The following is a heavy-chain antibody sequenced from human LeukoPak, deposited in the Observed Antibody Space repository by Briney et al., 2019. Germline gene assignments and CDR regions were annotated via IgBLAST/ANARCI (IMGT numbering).Heavy chain of an antibody. CDR2: ISAYNGNT. CDR3: AREGYSSSFRFYYYYGMDV. J-gene: IGHJ6*02. D-gene: IGHD6-13*01. V-gene: IGHV1-18*01. Sequence: APVKVSCKASGYTFTSYGISWVRQAPGQGLEWMGWISAYNGNTNYAQKLQGRVTMTTDTSTSTAYMELRSLRSDDTAVYYCAREGYSSSFRFYYYYGMDVWGQGTTVTVSS. CDR1: GYTFTSYG.